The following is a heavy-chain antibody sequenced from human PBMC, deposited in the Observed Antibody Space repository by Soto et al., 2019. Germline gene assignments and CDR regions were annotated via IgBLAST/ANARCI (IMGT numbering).Heavy chain of an antibody. CDR1: GFTFSSYA. Sequence: EVQLLESGGGLVQPGESLRLSCAASGFTFSSYAMTWVRQAPGKGLEWVSSISAGGGSTYYADSVKGLFTISRDNSKNTLYLQMNSLRAEDTAVYYCAKVRSAWFCDYWGQGTLVTVSS. J-gene: IGHJ4*02. CDR2: ISAGGGST. D-gene: IGHD6-19*01. CDR3: AKVRSAWFCDY. V-gene: IGHV3-23*01.